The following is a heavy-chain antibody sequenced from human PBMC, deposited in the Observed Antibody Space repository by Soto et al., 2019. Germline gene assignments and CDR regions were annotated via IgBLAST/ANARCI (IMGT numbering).Heavy chain of an antibody. V-gene: IGHV3-9*01. Sequence: EVQLVESGGGLVQPGRSLRLSCAASGFTFEDYAMHWVRQAPGKGLEWVSGISWNSGSIGYAESVKGRFTISRDNAKNSLYLQMNSLRAEDTALYYCAKVEGGYGGNGENNWFDPWGQGTLVTVSS. CDR3: AKVEGGYGGNGENNWFDP. J-gene: IGHJ5*02. CDR2: ISWNSGSI. D-gene: IGHD5-12*01. CDR1: GFTFEDYA.